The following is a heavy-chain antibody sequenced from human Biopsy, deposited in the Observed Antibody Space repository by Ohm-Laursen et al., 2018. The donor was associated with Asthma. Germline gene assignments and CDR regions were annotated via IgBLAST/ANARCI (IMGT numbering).Heavy chain of an antibody. CDR3: VRGSSSWLHGPFHYYYGLDV. CDR1: SGSGGYMRSGNYY. D-gene: IGHD6-13*01. Sequence: SETLSLTCSLSSGSGGYMRSGNYYWGWIRQPPGKGLDWIGSIYYSGTTYFNPSLESRVTVSADTYNKQFSMKLTSETAADTAVYYCVRGSSSWLHGPFHYYYGLDVWSQGTTATVSS. J-gene: IGHJ6*02. CDR2: IYYSGTT. V-gene: IGHV4-39*01.